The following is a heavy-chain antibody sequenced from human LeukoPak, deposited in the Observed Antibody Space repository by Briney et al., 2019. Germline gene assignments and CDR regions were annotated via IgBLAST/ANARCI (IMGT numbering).Heavy chain of an antibody. V-gene: IGHV5-51*01. CDR3: ARHETDKITATDY. D-gene: IGHD1-20*01. CDR2: IYPGDSDT. Sequence: GESLKISCKVSGYSLTNYWIGWVRQTPGKGLEWMGIIYPGDSDTRYSPSFQGQVTISADKSISTAYLQWSSLKASDTAMYYCARHETDKITATDYWGQGTLVTVSS. CDR1: GYSLTNYW. J-gene: IGHJ4*02.